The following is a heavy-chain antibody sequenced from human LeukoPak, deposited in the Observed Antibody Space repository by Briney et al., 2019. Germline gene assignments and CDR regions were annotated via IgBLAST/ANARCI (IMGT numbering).Heavy chain of an antibody. V-gene: IGHV1-46*01. D-gene: IGHD3-16*01. J-gene: IGHJ6*02. CDR3: AREIGMGAFDYYYGMDV. Sequence: ASVKVSCKASGYTFTSYAMNWVRQAPGQGLEWMGIINPSGGSTSYAQKFQGRVTMTRDTSTSTVYMELSSLRSEDTAVYYCAREIGMGAFDYYYGMDVWGQGTTVTVSS. CDR1: GYTFTSYA. CDR2: INPSGGST.